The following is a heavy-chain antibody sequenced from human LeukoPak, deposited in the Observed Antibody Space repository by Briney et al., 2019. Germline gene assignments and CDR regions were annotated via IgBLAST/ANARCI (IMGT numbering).Heavy chain of an antibody. D-gene: IGHD3-16*01. CDR2: IYHSGST. Sequence: SETLSLTCTVSGYSISSGYYWGWIRQPPGKGLEWIGSIYHSGSTYYNPSLKSRVTISVDTSKNQFSLKLSSVTAADTAVYYCARDQNSGGTLGGVWDWGQGTLVTVSS. CDR1: GYSISSGYY. J-gene: IGHJ4*02. V-gene: IGHV4-38-2*02. CDR3: ARDQNSGGTLGGVWD.